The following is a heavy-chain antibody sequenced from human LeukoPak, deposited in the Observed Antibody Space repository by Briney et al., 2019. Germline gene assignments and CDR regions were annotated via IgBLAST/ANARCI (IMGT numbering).Heavy chain of an antibody. CDR2: IKSKTDGGTT. CDR1: GFTFSDHY. Sequence: PGGSLRLSCAASGFTFSDHYMDWVRQAPGKGREWVGRIKSKTDGGTTDYAALVKGRFTISRDDSKNTLYLQMNSLKTEDTAVYYCTTGFIEWEQIDPWGQGTLVTVSS. J-gene: IGHJ5*02. V-gene: IGHV3-15*01. D-gene: IGHD1-26*01. CDR3: TTGFIEWEQIDP.